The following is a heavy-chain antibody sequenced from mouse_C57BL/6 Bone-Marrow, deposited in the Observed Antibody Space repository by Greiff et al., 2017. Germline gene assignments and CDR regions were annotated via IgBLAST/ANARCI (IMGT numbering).Heavy chain of an antibody. D-gene: IGHD2-2*01. CDR2: IHPSDSAT. CDR3: AIWFPFAY. J-gene: IGHJ3*01. CDR1: GYTFTSYW. Sequence: QVQLQQPGAELVKPGASVKVSCKASGYTFTSYWMHWVQQRPGQGLEWLGRIHPSDSATNYNQKFKGKATLTVDKSSSTAYMQLSSLTSEDSAVYYCAIWFPFAYWGQGTLVTVSA. V-gene: IGHV1-74*01.